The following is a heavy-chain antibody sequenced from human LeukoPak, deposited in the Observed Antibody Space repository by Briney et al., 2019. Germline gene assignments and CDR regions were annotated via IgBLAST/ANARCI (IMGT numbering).Heavy chain of an antibody. J-gene: IGHJ5*02. V-gene: IGHV4-34*01. CDR1: GGSFSGYY. D-gene: IGHD2-2*02. CDR3: ARGRDWRGIVVVPAAIGRWFDP. Sequence: SGTLSLTCAVYGGSFSGYYWSWIRQPPGKGLEWIGEINHSGSTNYNPSLKSRVTISVDTSKNQFSLKLSSATAADTAVYYCARGRDWRGIVVVPAAIGRWFDPWGQGTLVTVSS. CDR2: INHSGST.